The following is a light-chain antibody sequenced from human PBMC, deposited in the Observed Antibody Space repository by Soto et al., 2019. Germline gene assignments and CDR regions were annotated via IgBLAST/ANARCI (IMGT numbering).Light chain of an antibody. CDR3: QHYNSYSEA. V-gene: IGKV1-5*03. CDR2: KAS. Sequence: DIQMTQSPSTLFGSVGDRVTITFPASQTISSWLAWYQQKPGKAPKLLIYKASTLKSGVPSRFSGSGSGTEFTLTISSLQPDDFATYYCQHYNSYSEAFGQGTKVDIK. CDR1: QTISSW. J-gene: IGKJ1*01.